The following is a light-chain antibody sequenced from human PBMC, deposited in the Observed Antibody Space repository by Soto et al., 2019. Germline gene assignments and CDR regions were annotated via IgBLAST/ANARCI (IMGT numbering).Light chain of an antibody. CDR2: GES. J-gene: IGKJ1*01. CDR1: QSVSSSY. V-gene: IGKV3-15*01. Sequence: EIVLTQSPGTLSLSPGERATLSCRASQSVSSSYLAWYQQKPGQAPRLLIYGESARATGIPARFSGSGSGTEFTLTISSLQSEDFALYYCQQYNIWPQTFGQGTKVDI. CDR3: QQYNIWPQT.